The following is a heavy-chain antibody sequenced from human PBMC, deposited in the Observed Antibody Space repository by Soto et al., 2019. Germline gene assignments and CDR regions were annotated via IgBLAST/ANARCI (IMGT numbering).Heavy chain of an antibody. D-gene: IGHD3-10*01. Sequence: EVQLVESGGGLVQPGRSLRLSCAASGFTFDDYAMHWVRQAPGKGLEWVSGISWNSGSIGYADSVKGRFTISRHNAKNSLYLQMNSLRAEDTALYYCVITDQVDDAFDIWGQGTMVTVSS. J-gene: IGHJ3*02. CDR1: GFTFDDYA. V-gene: IGHV3-9*01. CDR3: VITDQVDDAFDI. CDR2: ISWNSGSI.